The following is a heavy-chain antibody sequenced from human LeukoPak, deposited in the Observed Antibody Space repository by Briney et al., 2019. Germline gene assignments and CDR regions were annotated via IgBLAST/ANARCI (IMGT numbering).Heavy chain of an antibody. Sequence: GSLRLSCAASGFTFSSYSMNWVRQAPGKGLEWIGEINHSGSTNYNPSLKSRVTISVDTSKNQFSLKLSSVTAADTAVYYCASLYSSSWYGGWFDPWGQGTLVTVSS. CDR3: ASLYSSSWYGGWFDP. D-gene: IGHD6-13*01. V-gene: IGHV4-34*01. CDR2: INHSGST. J-gene: IGHJ5*02. CDR1: GFTFSSYS.